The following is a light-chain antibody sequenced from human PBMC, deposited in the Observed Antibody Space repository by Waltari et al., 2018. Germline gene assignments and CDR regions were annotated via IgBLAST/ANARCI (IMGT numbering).Light chain of an antibody. CDR3: HQVNTYPLT. Sequence: DIKLPQSPSFLSASVGDRVTITCRASQGISSYLTWFQQKPGKAPKLLIYAASTLQSGVPSRFSGSGSGTEFTLTISSLQPEDFATYYCHQVNTYPLTFGGGTKVEIK. J-gene: IGKJ4*01. CDR1: QGISSY. CDR2: AAS. V-gene: IGKV1-9*01.